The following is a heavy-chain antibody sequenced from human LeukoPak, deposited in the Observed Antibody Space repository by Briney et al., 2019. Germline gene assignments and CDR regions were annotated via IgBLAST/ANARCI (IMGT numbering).Heavy chain of an antibody. J-gene: IGHJ4*02. V-gene: IGHV4-61*02. CDR2: IYTSGST. Sequence: TLSLTCTVSGGSISSGNYYWSWIRQPAGKGLEWVGRIYTSGSTNYNPSLKSRVTISVDTSKSQFSLKLSSVIAADTAVYFCARRSTYYFDQWGQGLLVTVSS. CDR3: ARRSTYYFDQ. CDR1: GGSISSGNYY.